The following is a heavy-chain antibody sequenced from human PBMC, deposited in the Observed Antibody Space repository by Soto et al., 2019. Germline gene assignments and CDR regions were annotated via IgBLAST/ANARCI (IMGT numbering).Heavy chain of an antibody. CDR3: ARSGRAAAAGLFDY. Sequence: EVQLVESGGGLVQPGGSLRLSCAASGFTFSSYWMSWVRQAPGKGLEWVANIKQDGSEKYYVDSVKGRFTISRDNAKNSLYLQMNSLRAEDTAVYYCARSGRAAAAGLFDYWGQGTLVTVSS. CDR2: IKQDGSEK. V-gene: IGHV3-7*01. CDR1: GFTFSSYW. D-gene: IGHD6-13*01. J-gene: IGHJ4*02.